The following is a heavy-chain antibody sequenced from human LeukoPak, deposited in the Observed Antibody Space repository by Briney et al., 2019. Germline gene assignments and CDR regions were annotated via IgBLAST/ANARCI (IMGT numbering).Heavy chain of an antibody. CDR2: IYSGGST. D-gene: IGHD6-19*01. CDR3: AKVMAVAGMEVDY. J-gene: IGHJ4*02. Sequence: PGGSLRLSCAASGFTVSSNYMSWVRQAPGKGLEWVSVIYSGGSTYYADSVKGRFTISRDNSKNTLYLQMNSLRAEDTALYYCAKVMAVAGMEVDYWGQGTLVTVSS. V-gene: IGHV3-53*01. CDR1: GFTVSSNY.